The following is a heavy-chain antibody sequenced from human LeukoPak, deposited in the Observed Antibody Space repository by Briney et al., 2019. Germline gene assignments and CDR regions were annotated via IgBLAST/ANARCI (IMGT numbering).Heavy chain of an antibody. Sequence: PGRSLRLSCAASGFTFSSYAMHWVRQAPGKGLEWVAVISYDGSNKYYAGSVKGRFTISRDNSKNTLYLQMNSLRAEDTAVYYCARDDYYDSSGYFYYWGQGTLVTVSS. CDR3: ARDDYYDSSGYFYY. CDR1: GFTFSSYA. J-gene: IGHJ4*02. V-gene: IGHV3-30*04. D-gene: IGHD3-22*01. CDR2: ISYDGSNK.